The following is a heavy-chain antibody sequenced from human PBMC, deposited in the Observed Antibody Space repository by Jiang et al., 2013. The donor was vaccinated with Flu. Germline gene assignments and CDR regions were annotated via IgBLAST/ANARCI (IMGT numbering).Heavy chain of an antibody. CDR1: GDSVSSNGAT. CDR2: TYYRSKWYT. Sequence: QTLSLTCAISGDSVSSNGATWNWIRQSPSRGLEWLGRTYYRSKWYTYYAVSVRGRITISPDTSKNQFSLQLSSVTPDDTAVYYCAKATSTWDGNYFYGVDIWGHGTTVTVSS. V-gene: IGHV6-1*01. CDR3: AKATSTWDGNYFYGVDI. D-gene: IGHD6-13*01. J-gene: IGHJ6*02.